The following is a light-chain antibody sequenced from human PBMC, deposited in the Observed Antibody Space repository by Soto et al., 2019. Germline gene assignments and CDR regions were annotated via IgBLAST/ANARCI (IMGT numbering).Light chain of an antibody. Sequence: QSVLTQPPSVSAAPGQKVTISCSGSSSNIGNNYVSWYQQVPGTAPKLLIYENNKRPSGIPDRFSASKSGTSATLGITGLQTGDEADYYCGTWDSSLSAVVFGGGTKVTVL. V-gene: IGLV1-51*02. CDR1: SSNIGNNY. J-gene: IGLJ2*01. CDR3: GTWDSSLSAVV. CDR2: ENN.